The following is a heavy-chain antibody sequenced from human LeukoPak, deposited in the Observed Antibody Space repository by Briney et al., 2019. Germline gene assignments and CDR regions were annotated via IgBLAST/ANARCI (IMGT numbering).Heavy chain of an antibody. CDR3: ARWQDTAMPDYYYMDV. CDR2: IYTSGNT. V-gene: IGHV4-61*02. D-gene: IGHD5-18*01. CDR1: GGSISSGGYY. J-gene: IGHJ6*03. Sequence: SETLSLTCTVSGGSISSGGYYWSWIRQPAGRGLEWIGRIYTSGNTNYNPSLKSRATISVDTSKNQFSLNLSSVTAADTAVYYCARWQDTAMPDYYYMDVWGKGTTVTVSS.